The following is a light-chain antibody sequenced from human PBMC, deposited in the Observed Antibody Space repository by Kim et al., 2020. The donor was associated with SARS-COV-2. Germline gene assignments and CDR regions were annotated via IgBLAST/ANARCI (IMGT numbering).Light chain of an antibody. Sequence: VYPGQTASITCSGDKLGDKYACWYQQKPGQSPVLVIYQDSNRPSGIPERFSGANSGNTATLTISGTQAMDEADYYCQAWDISSYVFGTGTKVTVL. CDR2: QDS. V-gene: IGLV3-1*01. J-gene: IGLJ1*01. CDR1: KLGDKY. CDR3: QAWDISSYV.